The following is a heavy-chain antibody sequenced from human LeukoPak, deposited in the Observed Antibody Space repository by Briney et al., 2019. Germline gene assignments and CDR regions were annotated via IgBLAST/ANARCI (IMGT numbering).Heavy chain of an antibody. CDR1: GFTFDDYA. CDR3: AKDLGYSGYRYGNDY. Sequence: GGSLRLSCAASGFTFDDYAMHGVRQAPGKGLEWVAVISYVGSNKYYADSVKGRFTISRDNSKNTLYLQMNSLRAEDTAVYHCAKDLGYSGYRYGNDYWGQGTLVTVSS. CDR2: ISYVGSNK. V-gene: IGHV3-30*18. J-gene: IGHJ4*02. D-gene: IGHD5-18*01.